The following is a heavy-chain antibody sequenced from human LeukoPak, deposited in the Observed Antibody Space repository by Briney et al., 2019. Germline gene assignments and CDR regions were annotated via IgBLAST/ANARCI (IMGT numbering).Heavy chain of an antibody. Sequence: SETLSLTCAVSGGSISSSNWWSWVRQPPGKGLEWIGEIYHSGSTNYNPSLKSRVTISVDKSKNQFSLKLSSVTAADTAVYYCARGYSGCAGDYFDYWGQGTLVTVSS. J-gene: IGHJ4*02. V-gene: IGHV4-4*02. CDR1: GGSISSSNW. D-gene: IGHD5-12*01. CDR2: IYHSGST. CDR3: ARGYSGCAGDYFDY.